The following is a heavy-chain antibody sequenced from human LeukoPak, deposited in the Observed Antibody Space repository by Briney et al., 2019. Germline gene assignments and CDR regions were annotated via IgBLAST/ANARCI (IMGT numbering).Heavy chain of an antibody. CDR2: IIAGGDST. CDR3: AKDRVDTAMETRYYFDY. Sequence: GGSLRLSFAASGFTFSNYAMSWVRQAPGTGLEWVSAIIAGGDSTNYADSVKGRFTISRDNSKNTLYLQMNSLRAEDTAVYYCAKDRVDTAMETRYYFDYWGQGTLVTVSS. V-gene: IGHV3-23*01. J-gene: IGHJ4*02. CDR1: GFTFSNYA. D-gene: IGHD5-18*01.